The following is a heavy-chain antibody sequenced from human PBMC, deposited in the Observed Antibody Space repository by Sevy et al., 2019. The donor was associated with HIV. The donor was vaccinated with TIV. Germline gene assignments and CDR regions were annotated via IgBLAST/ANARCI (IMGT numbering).Heavy chain of an antibody. J-gene: IGHJ3*02. CDR3: ATGGGLGAFDI. D-gene: IGHD3-16*01. Sequence: SKTLSLTCAVYGGSFSGYYWSWIRQPPGKGLEWIGEINHSGSTNYNPSLKSRVTISVDTSKNQFSLKLSSVTAADTAVYYCATGGGLGAFDIWGQGTMVTVSS. CDR1: GGSFSGYY. V-gene: IGHV4-34*01. CDR2: INHSGST.